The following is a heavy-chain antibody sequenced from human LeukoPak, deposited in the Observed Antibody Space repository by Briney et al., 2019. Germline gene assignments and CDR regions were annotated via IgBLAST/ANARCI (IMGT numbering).Heavy chain of an antibody. D-gene: IGHD6-6*01. Sequence: GGSLRLACVASGFPFSSYWMTGVRQAPGKGLEWVSAISGGGVSTYYADSVKGRFTISRDNSKNTLNLQMNSLRAEDTAVYYCARLISSSARGYFDYWGQGTLVTVSS. CDR2: ISGGGVST. CDR3: ARLISSSARGYFDY. V-gene: IGHV3-23*01. J-gene: IGHJ4*02. CDR1: GFPFSSYW.